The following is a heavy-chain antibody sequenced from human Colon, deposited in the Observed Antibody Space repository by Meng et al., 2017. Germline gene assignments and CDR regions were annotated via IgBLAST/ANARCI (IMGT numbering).Heavy chain of an antibody. CDR3: ARTAMLDS. CDR1: GYTFTSSD. V-gene: IGHV1-8*01. J-gene: IGHJ5*01. D-gene: IGHD2-2*01. Sequence: QVQLVHAGAEVRKPGASVKVTCKASGYTFTSSDINWVRQATGRGLEWLGWMNPNNGNTGSAQKFQGRVSMTRDTSIGTAYMELSGLTSEDTAVYYCARTAMLDSWGQGILV. CDR2: MNPNNGNT.